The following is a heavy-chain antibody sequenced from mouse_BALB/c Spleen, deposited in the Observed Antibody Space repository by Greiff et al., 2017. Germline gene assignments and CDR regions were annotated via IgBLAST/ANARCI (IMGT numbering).Heavy chain of an antibody. J-gene: IGHJ4*01. Sequence: EVQLVESGGGLVKPGGSLKLSCAASGFAFSSYDMSWVRQTPEKRLEWVAYISSGGGSTYYPDTVKGRFTISRDNAKNTLYLQMSSLKSEDTAMYYCARQNLYYAMDYWGQGTSVTVSS. CDR2: ISSGGGST. CDR3: ARQNLYYAMDY. V-gene: IGHV5-12-1*01. CDR1: GFAFSSYD.